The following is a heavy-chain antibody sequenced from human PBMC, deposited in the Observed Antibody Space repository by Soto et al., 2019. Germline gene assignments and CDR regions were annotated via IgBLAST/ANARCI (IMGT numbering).Heavy chain of an antibody. Sequence: SETLSLTCTVSGGSISSGGYYWSWIRQHPGKGLEWIGYIYYSGSTYYNPSLKSRVTISVDTSKNQFSLKLSSVTAADTAVYYCARYNWNYVRYFDYWGQGTLVTVSS. CDR2: IYYSGST. D-gene: IGHD1-7*01. J-gene: IGHJ4*02. CDR1: GGSISSGGYY. CDR3: ARYNWNYVRYFDY. V-gene: IGHV4-31*03.